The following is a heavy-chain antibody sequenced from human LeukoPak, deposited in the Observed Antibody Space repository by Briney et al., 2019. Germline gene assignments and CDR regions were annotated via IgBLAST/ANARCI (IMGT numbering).Heavy chain of an antibody. Sequence: PGGSLRPSCAASGFTFSSYWVHWVRQVPGKGLVWVSRINTDGSTTDYADSVKGRFTMSRDNAKNTLYLQMNSLSAEDTAVYYCASGYSSDYGGNTYWGQGTLVTVSS. D-gene: IGHD4-23*01. J-gene: IGHJ4*02. CDR1: GFTFSSYW. V-gene: IGHV3-74*01. CDR2: INTDGSTT. CDR3: ASGYSSDYGGNTY.